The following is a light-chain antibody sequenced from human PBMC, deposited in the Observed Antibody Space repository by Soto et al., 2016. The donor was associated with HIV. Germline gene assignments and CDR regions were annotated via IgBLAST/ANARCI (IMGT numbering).Light chain of an antibody. J-gene: IGLJ1*01. V-gene: IGLV3-21*03. Sequence: SYELTQPPSVSVAPGKTASITCGGNNIATKSVHWYLQKPGQAPVLVVYDDSDRPSGIPERLSGSNSGNTATLTISRVEAGDGADYYCQVWDSSTDHYVFGTGTKVTVL. CDR1: NIATKS. CDR2: DDS. CDR3: QVWDSSTDHYV.